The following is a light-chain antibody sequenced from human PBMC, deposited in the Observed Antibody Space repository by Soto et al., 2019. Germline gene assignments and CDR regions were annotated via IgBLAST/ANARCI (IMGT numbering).Light chain of an antibody. J-gene: IGKJ4*01. V-gene: IGKV3-15*01. CDR3: QQYNDWAALT. CDR2: AAS. Sequence: ETVMTQSPATLSVSPGDRATLSCRASQSISRNVAWYQQKPGQAPRLLIHAASTRATGVSTRFSGSGSGTEFTLTINSLQSEDFAVYYCQQYNDWAALTFGGGTKVEMK. CDR1: QSISRN.